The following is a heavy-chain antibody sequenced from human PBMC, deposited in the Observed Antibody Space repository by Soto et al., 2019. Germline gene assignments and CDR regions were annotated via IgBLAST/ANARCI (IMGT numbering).Heavy chain of an antibody. V-gene: IGHV3-23*01. CDR3: AKGGDYDFWSGYYRDY. CDR1: GFTFSSYA. D-gene: IGHD3-3*01. CDR2: ISGSGGST. Sequence: GGSLRLSCAASGFTFSSYAMSWVRQAPGKGLEWVSAISGSGGSTYYADSVKGRFTISRDNSKNTLYLQMNSLRAEDTAVYYCAKGGDYDFWSGYYRDYWGQETLVTVSS. J-gene: IGHJ4*02.